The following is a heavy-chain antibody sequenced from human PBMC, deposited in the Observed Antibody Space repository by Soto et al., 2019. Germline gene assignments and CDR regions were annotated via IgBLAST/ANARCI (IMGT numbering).Heavy chain of an antibody. CDR3: ARDATVTSRWDFYDGMYV. CDR1: GYTFTSYG. D-gene: IGHD4-17*01. Sequence: QVQLVQSGAEVKKPGASVKVSCKASGYTFTSYGISWLRQAPGQGLEWMGWISAYNGNTNYAQKLQGRVTMTTDTATSTANMDLRNLGSDDTDVYYCARDATVTSRWDFYDGMYVWGKGPTVTVSS. J-gene: IGHJ6*04. V-gene: IGHV1-18*04. CDR2: ISAYNGNT.